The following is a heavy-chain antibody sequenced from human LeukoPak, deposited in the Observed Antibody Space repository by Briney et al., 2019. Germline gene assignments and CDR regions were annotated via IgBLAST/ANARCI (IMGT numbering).Heavy chain of an antibody. Sequence: PGRSLRLSCAASGFTFSSYWMHWVRHVPGKGLVWVSRINTGGSSTTYADSVKGRFTISRDNAKNTLYLQMDSLRAEDTGVYYCARSNHADDYWGQGTLVTGSS. J-gene: IGHJ4*02. CDR2: INTGGSST. CDR3: ARSNHADDY. V-gene: IGHV3-74*01. CDR1: GFTFSSYW. D-gene: IGHD1-14*01.